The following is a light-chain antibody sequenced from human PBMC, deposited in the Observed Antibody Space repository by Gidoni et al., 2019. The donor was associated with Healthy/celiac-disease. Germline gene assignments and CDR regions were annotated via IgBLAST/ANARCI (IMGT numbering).Light chain of an antibody. CDR1: QSVSSY. Sequence: IVLTQSPATLSLSPGERATLSCRASQSVSSYLAWYQQKPGQAPRLLIYDASNRATGIPARFSGSGSGTDFTLTISSLEPEDFAVYYCQQRSNWPPLFGGGTKLEIK. CDR2: DAS. V-gene: IGKV3-11*01. CDR3: QQRSNWPPL. J-gene: IGKJ4*01.